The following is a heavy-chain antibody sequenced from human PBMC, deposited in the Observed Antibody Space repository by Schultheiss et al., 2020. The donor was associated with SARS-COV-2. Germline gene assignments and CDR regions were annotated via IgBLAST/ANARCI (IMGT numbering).Heavy chain of an antibody. V-gene: IGHV3-30*04. CDR3: ARGVTMVRGVSVY. J-gene: IGHJ4*02. CDR1: GFTFSSYA. D-gene: IGHD3-10*01. Sequence: GGSLRLSCAASGFTFSSYAMHWVRQAPGKGLEWVAVISYDGSNKYYADSVKGRFTISRDNSKNTLYLQMNSLRAEDTAVYYCARGVTMVRGVSVYWGQGTLVTGSS. CDR2: ISYDGSNK.